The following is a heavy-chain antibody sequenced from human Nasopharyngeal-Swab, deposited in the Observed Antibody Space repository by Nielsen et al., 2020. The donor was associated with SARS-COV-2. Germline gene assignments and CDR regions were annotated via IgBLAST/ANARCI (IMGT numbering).Heavy chain of an antibody. Sequence: SETLSLTCTVSGGSISSYYWSWIRQPPGKGLEWIGYIYYSGSTNYNPSLKSRVTISVDTSKNQFSLKLSSVTAADTAVYYCARDKGDGYNSFDYWGQGTLVTVSS. CDR2: IYYSGST. J-gene: IGHJ4*02. CDR3: ARDKGDGYNSFDY. CDR1: GGSISSYY. D-gene: IGHD5-24*01. V-gene: IGHV4-59*01.